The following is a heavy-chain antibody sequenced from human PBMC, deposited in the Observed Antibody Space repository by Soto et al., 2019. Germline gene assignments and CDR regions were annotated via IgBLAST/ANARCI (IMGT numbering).Heavy chain of an antibody. CDR3: ASEAEGWFDP. D-gene: IGHD6-19*01. Sequence: PSETLSLTCAVSGGSISSGGYSWSWIRQPPGKGLEWIGYIYHSGSTYYNPSLKSRATISVDRSKNQFSLKLSSVTAADTAVYYCASEAEGWFDPWGQGTLVTVSS. CDR2: IYHSGST. CDR1: GGSISSGGYS. V-gene: IGHV4-30-2*01. J-gene: IGHJ5*02.